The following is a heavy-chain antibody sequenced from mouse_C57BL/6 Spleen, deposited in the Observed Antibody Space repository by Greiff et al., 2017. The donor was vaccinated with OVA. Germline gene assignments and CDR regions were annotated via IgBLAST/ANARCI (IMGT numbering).Heavy chain of an antibody. J-gene: IGHJ1*03. D-gene: IGHD1-1*01. Sequence: DVKLQESGPGLVKPSQSLSLTCSVTGYSITSGYYWNWIRQFPGNKLEWMGYISYDGSNNYNPSLKNRIPITRDTSKNQFFLKLNSVTTEDTATYYCASLDYYGTPYWYFDVWGTGTTVTVSS. V-gene: IGHV3-6*01. CDR2: ISYDGSN. CDR1: GYSITSGYY. CDR3: ASLDYYGTPYWYFDV.